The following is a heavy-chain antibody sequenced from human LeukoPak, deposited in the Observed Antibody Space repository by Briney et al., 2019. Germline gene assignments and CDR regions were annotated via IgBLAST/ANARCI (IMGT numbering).Heavy chain of an antibody. D-gene: IGHD3-3*01. CDR2: IYYSGST. CDR3: AGYYDFWSGYYSLNYYYYYGMDV. J-gene: IGHJ6*02. V-gene: IGHV4-39*01. Sequence: SETLSLTCTVSGGSISSSSYYWGWIRQPPGKGLEWIGSIYYSGSTYYNPSLKGRVTISVDTSKNQFSLKLSSVTAADTAVYYCAGYYDFWSGYYSLNYYYYYGMDVWGQGTTVTVSS. CDR1: GGSISSSSYY.